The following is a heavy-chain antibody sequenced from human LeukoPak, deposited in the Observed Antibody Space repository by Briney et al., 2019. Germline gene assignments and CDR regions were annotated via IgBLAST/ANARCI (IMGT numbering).Heavy chain of an antibody. Sequence: PSETLSLTCTVSGGSMRSHYWSWIRQPPGKGLEWIGYIYYSGSTNYNPSLKSRVTISIDTSKNQFSLKLRSVTAADTAVYYCARDRVPAADYWCQGTLVTVTS. CDR3: ARDRVPAADY. CDR1: GGSMRSHY. D-gene: IGHD2-2*01. J-gene: IGHJ4*02. V-gene: IGHV4-59*11. CDR2: IYYSGST.